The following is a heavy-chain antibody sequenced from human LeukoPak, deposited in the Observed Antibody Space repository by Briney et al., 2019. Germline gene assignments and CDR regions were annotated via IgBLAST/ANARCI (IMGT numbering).Heavy chain of an antibody. D-gene: IGHD4-23*01. V-gene: IGHV1-46*01. Sequence: ASVKVSCKASGYTFTSYYMHWVRRAPGQGLEWMGIINPSGGSTSYAQKFQGRVTMTRDTSTSTVYMELSSQRSEDTAVYYCARGYLGGWFDPWGQGTLVTVSS. CDR3: ARGYLGGWFDP. J-gene: IGHJ5*02. CDR1: GYTFTSYY. CDR2: INPSGGST.